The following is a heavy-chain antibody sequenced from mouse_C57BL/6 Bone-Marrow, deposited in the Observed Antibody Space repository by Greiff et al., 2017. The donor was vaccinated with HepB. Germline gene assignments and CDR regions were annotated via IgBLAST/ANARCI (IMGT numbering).Heavy chain of an antibody. Sequence: VMLVESGAELARPGASVKLSCKASGYTFTSYGISWVKQRTGQGLEWIGEIYPRSGNTYYNEKFKGKATLTADKSSITAYMELRSLTSEDSAVYFCARPVITTVRFAYWGQGTLVTVSA. D-gene: IGHD1-1*01. V-gene: IGHV1-81*01. CDR3: ARPVITTVRFAY. CDR2: IYPRSGNT. J-gene: IGHJ3*01. CDR1: GYTFTSYG.